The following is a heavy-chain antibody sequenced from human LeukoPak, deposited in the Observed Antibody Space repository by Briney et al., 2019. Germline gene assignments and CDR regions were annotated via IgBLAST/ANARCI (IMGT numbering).Heavy chain of an antibody. D-gene: IGHD1-26*01. J-gene: IGHJ4*02. Sequence: ASVKVSCKASGYTFTSYDINWVRQATGQGLEWMGWMNPNSGNTGYAQKFQGRVTITRNTSISTAYMELSSLRSEDTAVYYCARAKSGRGSHDYWGQGTLVTVSS. V-gene: IGHV1-8*03. CDR2: MNPNSGNT. CDR3: ARAKSGRGSHDY. CDR1: GYTFTSYD.